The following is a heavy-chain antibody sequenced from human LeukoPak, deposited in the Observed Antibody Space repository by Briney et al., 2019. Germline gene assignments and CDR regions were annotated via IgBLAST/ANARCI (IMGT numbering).Heavy chain of an antibody. Sequence: PSETLSLACAVYGGSFSGYYWSWIRQPPGKGLEWIGEINHSGSTNYNPSLKSRVTISVDTSKNQFSLKLSSVTAADTAVYYCARGRRRDGYNFSWFDPWGQGTLVTVSS. CDR3: ARGRRRDGYNFSWFDP. D-gene: IGHD5-24*01. CDR1: GGSFSGYY. CDR2: INHSGST. V-gene: IGHV4-34*01. J-gene: IGHJ5*02.